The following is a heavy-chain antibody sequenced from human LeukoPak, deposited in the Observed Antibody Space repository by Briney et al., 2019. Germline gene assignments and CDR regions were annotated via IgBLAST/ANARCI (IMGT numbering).Heavy chain of an antibody. CDR2: ISAYNGNT. J-gene: IGHJ4*02. V-gene: IGHV1-18*01. CDR1: GYTFTSYG. D-gene: IGHD3-22*01. CDR3: ARERGMGYYYDSSGLFDY. Sequence: ASVKVSCKASGYTFTSYGISWVRQAPGQGLEWMGWISAYNGNTNYPQKLQGRVTMTTDTSTSTAYMELRSLRSDDTAVYYCARERGMGYYYDSSGLFDYWGQGTLVTVSS.